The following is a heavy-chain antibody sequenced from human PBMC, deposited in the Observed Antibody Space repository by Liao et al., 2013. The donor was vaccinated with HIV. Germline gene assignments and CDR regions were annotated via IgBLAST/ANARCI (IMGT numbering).Heavy chain of an antibody. Sequence: QVQLQESGPGLVKPSQTLSLTCTVSGDSISRGSYYWSWIRQPAGKGLEWIGRIFASGGTDYNPSLKSRVTISVDASKNQFCLNLTSVTAADTATYYCARDQAMDVWGERDRRSPSPQ. CDR2: IFASGGT. V-gene: IGHV4-61*02. CDR1: GDSISRGSYY. CDR3: ARDQAMDV. J-gene: IGHJ6*04.